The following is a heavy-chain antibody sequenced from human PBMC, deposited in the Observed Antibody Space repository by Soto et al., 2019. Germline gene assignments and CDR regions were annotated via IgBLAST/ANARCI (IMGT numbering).Heavy chain of an antibody. V-gene: IGHV1-18*01. CDR2: ISAYNGNT. CDR3: EALWGVGATSGACDI. CDR1: GYTFTSYG. D-gene: IGHD1-26*01. J-gene: IGHJ3*02. Sequence: ASVKVSCKASGYTFTSYGISWVRQAPGQGLEWMGWISAYNGNTNYAQKLQGRVTMTTDTSTSTAYMELRSLRSDDTAVYYCEALWGVGATSGACDIWGQGTMVTVSS.